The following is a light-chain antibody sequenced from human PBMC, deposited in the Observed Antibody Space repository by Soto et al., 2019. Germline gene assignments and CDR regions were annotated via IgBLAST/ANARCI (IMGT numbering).Light chain of an antibody. CDR1: SSDVGGYNY. Sequence: QSALPQPPSASGSPGQSVTISCTGTSSDVGGYNYVSWYQQNPGKVPKLMIYEVNKRPSGVPDRFSGSKSGNTASLTVSGLQTEDEADYYCTSYAGGNNVFGTGTKLTVL. V-gene: IGLV2-8*01. CDR2: EVN. J-gene: IGLJ1*01. CDR3: TSYAGGNNV.